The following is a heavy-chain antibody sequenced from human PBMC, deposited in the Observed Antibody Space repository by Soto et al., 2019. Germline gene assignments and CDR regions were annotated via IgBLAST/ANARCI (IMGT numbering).Heavy chain of an antibody. D-gene: IGHD1-26*01. V-gene: IGHV3-30*18. CDR1: GFTFSSYG. Sequence: QVQLVESGGGVVQPGRSLRLSCAASGFTFSSYGMHWVRQAPGKGLEWVAVISYDGSNKYYADSVKGRFTISRDNSKNTLYRQMNRLRAEDTAVYYCAKDAIVGASPPINWYFDLWGRGTLVTVSS. J-gene: IGHJ2*01. CDR2: ISYDGSNK. CDR3: AKDAIVGASPPINWYFDL.